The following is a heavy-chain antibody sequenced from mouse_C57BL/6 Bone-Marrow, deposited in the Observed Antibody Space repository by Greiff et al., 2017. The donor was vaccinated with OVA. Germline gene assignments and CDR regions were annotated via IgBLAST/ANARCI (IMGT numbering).Heavy chain of an antibody. J-gene: IGHJ4*01. CDR3: ASSGGLRRENYYAMDY. Sequence: VQLKQSVAELVRPGASVKLSCTASGFNIKNTYMPWVKQRPEQGLEWIGRIDPANGNTKYAPKFQGQATISADTSSNTADLQLSSLTSEDTAIYYCASSGGLRRENYYAMDYWGQGTSVTVSS. CDR1: GFNIKNTY. V-gene: IGHV14-3*01. CDR2: IDPANGNT. D-gene: IGHD2-4*01.